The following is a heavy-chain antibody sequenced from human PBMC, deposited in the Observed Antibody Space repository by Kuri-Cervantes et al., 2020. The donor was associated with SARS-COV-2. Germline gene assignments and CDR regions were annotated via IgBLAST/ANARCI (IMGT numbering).Heavy chain of an antibody. CDR1: GSSISSYY. CDR2: IHVNGRT. D-gene: IGHD6-25*01. J-gene: IGHJ5*02. V-gene: IGHV4-4*07. CDR3: ARTGSSGWPGSHRFDP. Sequence: GSLRLSCTVYGSSISSYYWSWIRQPAGKGLEWIGRIHVNGRTNYNPSLKSRVTMSVDASKNHFSLKLRSVTAADTAVYYCARTGSSGWPGSHRFDPWGQGTLVTVSS.